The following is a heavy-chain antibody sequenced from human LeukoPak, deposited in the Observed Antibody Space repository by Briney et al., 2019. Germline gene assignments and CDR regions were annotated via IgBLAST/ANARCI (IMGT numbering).Heavy chain of an antibody. D-gene: IGHD1-26*01. V-gene: IGHV3-23*01. CDR1: GFTFSSSA. CDR3: AKPPSELSLTGFDY. CDR2: ISGSGAST. Sequence: GGSLRLSCSASGFTFSSSAMSWVRQAPGKGLEWVSVISGSGASTYYADSVKGRFTISRDNSKNTLYLQMNSLRAEDTAVYYCAKPPSELSLTGFDYWGQGTLVTVSS. J-gene: IGHJ4*02.